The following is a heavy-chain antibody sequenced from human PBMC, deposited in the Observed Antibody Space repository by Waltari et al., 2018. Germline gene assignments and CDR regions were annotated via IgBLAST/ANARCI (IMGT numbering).Heavy chain of an antibody. CDR3: ARCGSSSSWYTFNDY. CDR1: GYTFTSYA. Sequence: QVQLVQSGSELKKPGASVKVSCKASGYTFTSYAMNWVRQAPGQGLEWMGGVSTNAVNPTYAKGFTGRCVCALNTSVSTAYLQISSLKAEDTAVYYCARCGSSSSWYTFNDYWGQGTLVTVSS. J-gene: IGHJ4*02. CDR2: VSTNAVNP. V-gene: IGHV7-4-1*02. D-gene: IGHD6-13*01.